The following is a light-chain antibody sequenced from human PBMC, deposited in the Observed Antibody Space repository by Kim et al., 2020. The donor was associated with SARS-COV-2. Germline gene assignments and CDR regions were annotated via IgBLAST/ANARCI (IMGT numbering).Light chain of an antibody. CDR3: CSYAGSYTWV. Sequence: QSALTQPRSVSGSPGQSVTISCTGSSSDVGGYDYVSWYQHHPGKAPKFMIYDVTKRPSGVADRFSGSKSANTASLTISGLQAEDEADYYCCSYAGSYTWVFGGGTQLNVL. CDR1: SSDVGGYDY. J-gene: IGLJ3*02. CDR2: DVT. V-gene: IGLV2-11*01.